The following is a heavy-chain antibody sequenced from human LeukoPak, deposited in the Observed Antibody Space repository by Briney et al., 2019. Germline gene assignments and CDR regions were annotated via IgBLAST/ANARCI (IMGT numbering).Heavy chain of an antibody. D-gene: IGHD4-17*01. J-gene: IGHJ4*02. Sequence: GGSLRLSCAASGFTFSRHSMNWVRQAPGKGLEWVSYISSSGDAIYYADSVKGRFSISRDNGKNSLSLQMNSLRAEDTAVYYCARERYGDYEIDYWGQGTLVTVSS. V-gene: IGHV3-48*01. CDR3: ARERYGDYEIDY. CDR2: ISSSGDAI. CDR1: GFTFSRHS.